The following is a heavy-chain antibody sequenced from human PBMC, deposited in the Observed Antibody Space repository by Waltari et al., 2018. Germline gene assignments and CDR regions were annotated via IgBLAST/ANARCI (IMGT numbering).Heavy chain of an antibody. CDR2: ISSRSYI. Sequence: EVQLVESGGGLVKPGGSLRLSCAASGFTLSTYSMNWVRQAPGKGLEWVSSISSRSYIYYGDSVKGRYTISRDNAKNSLYLQMNSLRAEDTAVYYCGRDVYGDYVGGGGGAFDIWGQGTMVTVSS. CDR1: GFTLSTYS. J-gene: IGHJ3*02. CDR3: GRDVYGDYVGGGGGAFDI. V-gene: IGHV3-21*01. D-gene: IGHD4-17*01.